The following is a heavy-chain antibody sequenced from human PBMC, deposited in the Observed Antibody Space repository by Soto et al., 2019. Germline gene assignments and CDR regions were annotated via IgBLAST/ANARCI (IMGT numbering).Heavy chain of an antibody. D-gene: IGHD6-19*01. Sequence: PGGSLRLSCAASGFIFSSYWMSWVRQAPGKGLEWVANINQDGSEKYYVDSVKGRFIISRDNAKNSLYLQMNSLRAEDTAVYYCARDGVEAGLYLDNWGQGTLVTVSS. J-gene: IGHJ4*02. CDR1: GFIFSSYW. V-gene: IGHV3-7*01. CDR2: INQDGSEK. CDR3: ARDGVEAGLYLDN.